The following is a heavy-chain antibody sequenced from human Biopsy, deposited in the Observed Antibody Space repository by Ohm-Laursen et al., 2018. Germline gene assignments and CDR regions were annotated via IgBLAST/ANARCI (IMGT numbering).Heavy chain of an antibody. J-gene: IGHJ5*01. CDR3: ATELLPPGVGGPWLDS. Sequence: SLRPSCSAFGVTLSGYGMNWVRQAPGKGLEWVSSISPSSSYIHYADSVKGRFTVSRDNTKNSLYLQMNSLRAADTAIYYCATELLPPGVGGPWLDSWGQGTPVTVSS. D-gene: IGHD3-10*01. V-gene: IGHV3-21*06. CDR2: ISPSSSYI. CDR1: GVTLSGYG.